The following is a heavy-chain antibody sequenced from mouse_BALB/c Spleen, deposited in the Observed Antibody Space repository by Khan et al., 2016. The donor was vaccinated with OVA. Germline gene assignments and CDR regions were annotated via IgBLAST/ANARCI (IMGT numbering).Heavy chain of an antibody. CDR3: TRDGNYAHWYFDV. V-gene: IGHV5-6-4*01. CDR2: ISSGGTYT. CDR1: AFTFSSYT. Sequence: EVELVESGGGLVKPGGSLKLSCAASAFTFSSYTMSWVRQTPEKRLDWVATISSGGTYTYYPASVKGRFTISRDNAKNTLYLQMSRLKSEDTAMYYCTRDGNYAHWYFDVWGAGTTVTVSS. D-gene: IGHD2-1*01. J-gene: IGHJ1*01.